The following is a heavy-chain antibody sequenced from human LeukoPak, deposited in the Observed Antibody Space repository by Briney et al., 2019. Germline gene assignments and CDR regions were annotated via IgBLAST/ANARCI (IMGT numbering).Heavy chain of an antibody. D-gene: IGHD4-17*01. Sequence: SETLSLTCAVYGGSFSGYYWSWIRQHPGKGLEWIGYIYYSGSTYYNPSLKSRVTISVDTSKNQFSLKLSSVTAADTAVYYCARDHTGPIDYWGQGTLVTVSS. CDR3: ARDHTGPIDY. V-gene: IGHV4-31*11. CDR2: IYYSGST. CDR1: GGSFSGYY. J-gene: IGHJ4*02.